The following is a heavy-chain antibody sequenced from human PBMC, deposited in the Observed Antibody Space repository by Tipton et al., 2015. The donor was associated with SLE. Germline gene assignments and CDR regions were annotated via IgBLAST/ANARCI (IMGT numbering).Heavy chain of an antibody. Sequence: TLSLTCNVSGGSVSSDYWSWIRQPPGKGLEWIGEINHSGSTNYNPSPKSRVTISVDTSKNQFSLKLSSVTAADTAVYYCARDRGSSSWYGYDYWGQGTLVTVSS. CDR2: INHSGST. D-gene: IGHD6-13*01. CDR3: ARDRGSSSWYGYDY. V-gene: IGHV4-59*02. J-gene: IGHJ4*02. CDR1: GGSVSSDY.